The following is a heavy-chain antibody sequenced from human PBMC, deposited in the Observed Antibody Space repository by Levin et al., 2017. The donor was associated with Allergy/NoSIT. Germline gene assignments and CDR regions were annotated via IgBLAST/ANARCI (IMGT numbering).Heavy chain of an antibody. CDR1: GGSISSSSYY. D-gene: IGHD3-3*01. Sequence: SETLSLTCTVSGGSISSSSYYWGWIRQPPGKGLEWIGSIYYSGSTYYNPSLKSRVTISVDTSKNQFSLKLSSVTAADTAVYYCAGHTPNVLRFLEWTRSGWYFDLWGRGTLVTVSS. V-gene: IGHV4-39*01. J-gene: IGHJ2*01. CDR3: AGHTPNVLRFLEWTRSGWYFDL. CDR2: IYYSGST.